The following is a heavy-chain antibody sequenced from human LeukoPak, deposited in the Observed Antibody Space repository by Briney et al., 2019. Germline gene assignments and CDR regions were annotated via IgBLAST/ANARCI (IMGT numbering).Heavy chain of an antibody. V-gene: IGHV4-34*01. J-gene: IGHJ4*02. D-gene: IGHD3-22*01. Sequence: SETLSLTCAVYGGSFSGYYWSWIRQPPGKGLEWIGEINHSGSTNYNPSLKSRVTISVDTSKNQFSLKLSSVTAADTAVYYCARPGYYYDSSGYPYWGQGTLVTVSS. CDR2: INHSGST. CDR1: GGSFSGYY. CDR3: ARPGYYYDSSGYPY.